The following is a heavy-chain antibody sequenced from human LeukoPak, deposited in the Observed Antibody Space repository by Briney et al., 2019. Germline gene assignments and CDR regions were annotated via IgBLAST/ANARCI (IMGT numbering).Heavy chain of an antibody. CDR1: GFTFSTYW. CDR2: IKSDGGT. CDR3: ARAPSEIGGYYPEYFRH. D-gene: IGHD3-22*01. J-gene: IGHJ1*01. Sequence: PGGFLRLSCAASGFTFSTYWMHWVRQAPGKGLVWVSRIKSDGGTNYADSVKGRFTISRDNAKKTVSLQMNSLRPEDTGVYYCARAPSEIGGYYPEYFRHWGQGTLVTVSS. V-gene: IGHV3-74*01.